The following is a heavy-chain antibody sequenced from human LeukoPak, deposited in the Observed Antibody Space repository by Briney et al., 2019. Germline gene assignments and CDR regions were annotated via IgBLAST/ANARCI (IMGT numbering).Heavy chain of an antibody. Sequence: GGSLRLSCTASGFIFGDYAMSWSRQAPGKGLEWVGFIRSKTYGGTTEYAASVKGRFTISRDDSKSIAYLQMNSLKTEDTAVYYCARSDGSGAYYWGQGTLVTVSS. CDR2: IRSKTYGGTT. J-gene: IGHJ4*02. D-gene: IGHD3-10*01. CDR3: ARSDGSGAYY. CDR1: GFIFGDYA. V-gene: IGHV3-49*03.